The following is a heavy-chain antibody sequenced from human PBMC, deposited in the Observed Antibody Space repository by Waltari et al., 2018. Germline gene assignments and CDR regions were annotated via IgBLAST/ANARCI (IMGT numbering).Heavy chain of an antibody. CDR2: VDPEDGET. CDR3: ATDLAALPAYCGGDCYSYYYYGMDV. CDR1: GYTVPDYY. Sequence: EVQLVQSGAEVKKPGATVKISCKVSGYTVPDYYMHWVQQPPGKGLEWMGLVDPEDGETIYAEKFQGRVTITADTSTDTAYMELSSLRSEDTAVYYCATDLAALPAYCGGDCYSYYYYGMDVWGQGTTVTVSS. V-gene: IGHV1-69-2*01. J-gene: IGHJ6*02. D-gene: IGHD2-21*01.